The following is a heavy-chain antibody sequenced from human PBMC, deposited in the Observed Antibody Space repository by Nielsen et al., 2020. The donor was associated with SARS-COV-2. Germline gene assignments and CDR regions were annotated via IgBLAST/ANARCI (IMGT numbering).Heavy chain of an antibody. CDR3: ARGGQLGIWSRVADGFDY. CDR1: GYTFTGYY. V-gene: IGHV1-2*04. CDR2: INPNSGGT. D-gene: IGHD7-27*01. J-gene: IGHJ4*02. Sequence: ASVKVSCKASGYTFTGYYMHWVRQAPGQGPEWMGWINPNSGGTNYAQKFQGWVTMTRDTSISTAYMELSRLRSDDTAVYYCARGGQLGIWSRVADGFDYWGQGTLVTVSS.